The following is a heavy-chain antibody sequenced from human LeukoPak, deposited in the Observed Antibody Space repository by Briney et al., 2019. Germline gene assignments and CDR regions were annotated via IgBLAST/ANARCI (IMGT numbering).Heavy chain of an antibody. D-gene: IGHD3-10*02. J-gene: IGHJ6*04. Sequence: GGSLRLSCAASGFTFSSYEFHWARQAPGKGLEWISYLDSSGTNIYYAGSVKGRFTIYRDNATNSLYLQRNSLSATALAVYYCAELAITMIGGIWGKGTTVTISS. CDR2: LDSSGTNI. CDR3: AELAITMIGGI. CDR1: GFTFSSYE. V-gene: IGHV3-48*03.